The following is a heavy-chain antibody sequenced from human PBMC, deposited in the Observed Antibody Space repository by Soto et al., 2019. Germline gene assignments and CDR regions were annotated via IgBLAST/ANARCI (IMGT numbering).Heavy chain of an antibody. J-gene: IGHJ4*02. V-gene: IGHV3-53*01. CDR1: GFTVSNNY. CDR2: IYSGGYT. CDR3: GRPPGGGGY. D-gene: IGHD3-16*01. Sequence: EVQLVESGGGLIQPGGSLRLSCAVSGFTVSNNYMSWVRQAPGKGLEGVSVIYSGGYTAYGDSVKGRFTISRDNSKNTLFLQMKGRGAAAPAFFYGGRPPGGGGYWGQGTLVTVSS.